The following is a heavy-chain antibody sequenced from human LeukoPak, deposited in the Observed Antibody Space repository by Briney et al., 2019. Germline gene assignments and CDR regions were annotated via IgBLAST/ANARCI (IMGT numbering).Heavy chain of an antibody. CDR2: IYYSGST. CDR3: ARPRPDYYYGSSGYWGLDY. CDR1: GGSISSYY. J-gene: IGHJ4*02. V-gene: IGHV4-59*08. D-gene: IGHD3-22*01. Sequence: SETLSLTCTVSGGSISSYYWIWIRQPPGKGLEWIGYIYYSGSTNYNPSLKSRVTISVDTSKNQFSLKLSSVTAADTAVYYCARPRPDYYYGSSGYWGLDYWGQGTLVTVSS.